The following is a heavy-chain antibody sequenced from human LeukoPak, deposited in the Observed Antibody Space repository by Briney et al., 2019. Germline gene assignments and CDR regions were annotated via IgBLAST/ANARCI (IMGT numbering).Heavy chain of an antibody. CDR2: IYYSGTT. Sequence: SETLSLTCTVSGGSISSYYWSWIRQPPGKGLECIGYIYYSGTTNYNPSLKSRVTISVDTSKNQFSLKLSSVTAADTAVYYCARDRLYDSSGYYSNWGQGTLVTVSS. V-gene: IGHV4-59*12. D-gene: IGHD3-22*01. J-gene: IGHJ4*02. CDR1: GGSISSYY. CDR3: ARDRLYDSSGYYSN.